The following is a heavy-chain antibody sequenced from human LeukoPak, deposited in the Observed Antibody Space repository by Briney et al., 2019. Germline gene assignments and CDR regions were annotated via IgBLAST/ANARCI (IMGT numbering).Heavy chain of an antibody. V-gene: IGHV4-34*01. CDR2: INHSGST. CDR3: ARCRHSPYYYGSGTILDI. J-gene: IGHJ3*02. D-gene: IGHD3-10*01. CDR1: GGSFNGYY. Sequence: SETLSLTCAVYGGSFNGYYWSWIRQPPGKGLEWIGEINHSGSTNYNPSLKSRVTISVDTSKNQFSLKLSSVTAADTAVYYCARCRHSPYYYGSGTILDIWGQGTMVTVSS.